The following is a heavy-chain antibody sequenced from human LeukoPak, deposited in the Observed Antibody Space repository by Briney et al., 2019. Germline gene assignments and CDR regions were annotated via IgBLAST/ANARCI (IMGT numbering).Heavy chain of an antibody. V-gene: IGHV4-59*01. CDR1: SGSISSYH. CDR2: IYNSGRT. CDR3: ARDHSSYGMDV. Sequence: SETLSLTCTVSSGSISSYHWSWIRQPPGKGLEWIGYIYNSGRTTYNPSLKSRLTISLDTSKNQFSLKLSSVTAADTAVYYCARDHSSYGMDVWGQGTTVTVSS. J-gene: IGHJ6*02.